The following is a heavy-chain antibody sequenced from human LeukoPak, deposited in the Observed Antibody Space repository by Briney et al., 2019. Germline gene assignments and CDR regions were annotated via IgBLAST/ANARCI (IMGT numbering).Heavy chain of an antibody. Sequence: ASVKVSCKASGYTFASYYMHWVRQAPGQGLEWMGIINPSGGSTRYAQKFQGRVTMTTDTSTSTAYMELRSLRSDDTAVYYCARDTKTRFGELFIPFDYWGQGTLVTVSS. CDR1: GYTFASYY. CDR3: ARDTKTRFGELFIPFDY. D-gene: IGHD3-10*01. J-gene: IGHJ4*02. V-gene: IGHV1-46*01. CDR2: INPSGGST.